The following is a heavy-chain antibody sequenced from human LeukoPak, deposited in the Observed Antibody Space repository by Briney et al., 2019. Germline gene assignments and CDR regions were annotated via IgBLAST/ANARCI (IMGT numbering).Heavy chain of an antibody. J-gene: IGHJ3*02. CDR1: GGSISSYY. V-gene: IGHV4-59*01. D-gene: IGHD3-3*01. Sequence: SETLSLTCTASGGSISSYYWSWIRQPPGKGLEWIGYIYYSGSTNYNPSLKSRVTISVDTSKNQFSLKLSSVTAADTAVYYCARVAYYDFWRDAFDIWGQGTMVTVSS. CDR2: IYYSGST. CDR3: ARVAYYDFWRDAFDI.